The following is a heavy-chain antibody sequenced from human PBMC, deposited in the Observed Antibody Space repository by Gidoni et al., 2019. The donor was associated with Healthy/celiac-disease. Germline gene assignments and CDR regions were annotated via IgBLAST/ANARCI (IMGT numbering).Heavy chain of an antibody. V-gene: IGHV3-30*03. CDR1: GFTFSSYG. CDR2: ISYDGSNK. D-gene: IGHD3-10*01. J-gene: IGHJ3*02. CDR3: ARRSGADAFDI. Sequence: QVQLVESGGGVVQPGRSRRLSWAASGFTFSSYGMHWVRQAPGKGLEWVAVISYDGSNKYYADSVKGRFTISRDNSKNTLYLQMNSLRAEDTAVYYCARRSGADAFDIWGQGTMVTVSS.